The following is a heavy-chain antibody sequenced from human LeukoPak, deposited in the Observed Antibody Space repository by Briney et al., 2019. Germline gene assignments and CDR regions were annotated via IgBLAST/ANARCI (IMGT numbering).Heavy chain of an antibody. CDR3: TRQRFTAGYLDL. CDR2: IFPADSDT. CDR1: GFTFISSW. V-gene: IGHV5-51*01. D-gene: IGHD5-18*01. Sequence: GESLKISCKGSGFTFISSWIGWVRQTPGKGLEWMGIIFPADSDTKYSPSFQGRVTISVDKSTKTTYLQWTSLKASDTAIYYCTRQRFTAGYLDLWGRGTLVSVSS. J-gene: IGHJ2*01.